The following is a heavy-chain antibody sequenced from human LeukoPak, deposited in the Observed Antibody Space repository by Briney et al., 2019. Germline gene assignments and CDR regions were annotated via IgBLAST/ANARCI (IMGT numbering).Heavy chain of an antibody. CDR1: GFAFSNFA. D-gene: IGHD6-13*01. V-gene: IGHV3-23*01. J-gene: IGHJ4*02. Sequence: GGSLRLSCAASGFAFSNFAMSWVRQAPGKGLEWVSAISGSGGSTYYADSVKGRFTISRDNSKNTLYLQMNSLRAEDTAVYYCAKAGTLAAAGIIDYWGQGTLVTVSS. CDR2: ISGSGGST. CDR3: AKAGTLAAAGIIDY.